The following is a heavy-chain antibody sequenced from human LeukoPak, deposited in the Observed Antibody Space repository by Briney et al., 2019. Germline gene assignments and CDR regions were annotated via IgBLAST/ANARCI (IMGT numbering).Heavy chain of an antibody. J-gene: IGHJ4*02. CDR3: AKHQYSYGQRELLYFDY. V-gene: IGHV3-66*04. Sequence: GSLRLSCAASGFTFSSYWMHWVRQAPGKGLLWVSVIYSGGSTYYADSVKGRFTISRDNSKNTLYLQMNSLRAEDTAVYYCAKHQYSYGQRELLYFDYWGQGTLVTVSS. CDR1: GFTFSSYW. D-gene: IGHD5-18*01. CDR2: IYSGGST.